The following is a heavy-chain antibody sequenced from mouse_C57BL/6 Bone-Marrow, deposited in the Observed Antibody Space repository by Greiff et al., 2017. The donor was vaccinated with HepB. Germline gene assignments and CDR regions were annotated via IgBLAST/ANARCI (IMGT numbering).Heavy chain of an antibody. Sequence: VKLVESGAELARPGASVKLSCKASGYTFTSYGISWVKQRTGQGLEWIGEIYPRSGNTYYKEKFKGKATLTADKSSSTAYMELRSLTSEDSAVYFCAKSRLLLLLHPAYYDQGTLVTVSA. D-gene: IGHD1-1*01. V-gene: IGHV1-81*01. J-gene: IGHJ3*01. CDR1: GYTFTSYG. CDR3: AKSRLLLLLHPAY. CDR2: IYPRSGNT.